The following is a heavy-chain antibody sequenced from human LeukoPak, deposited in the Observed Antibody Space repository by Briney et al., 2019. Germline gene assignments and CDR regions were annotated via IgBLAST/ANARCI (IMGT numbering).Heavy chain of an antibody. CDR2: ISAYNGSR. CDR1: GYTFTSSG. D-gene: IGHD3-22*01. J-gene: IGHJ4*02. Sequence: ASVTLSCTSAGYTFTSSGISWMRQPPGPGLEWMGWISAYNGSRHSEQKVQVRVTMTTYTSTTTAYMALRILKSDATDVYDCARGFPPRRQYDSSGYSSYYFDYWGQGTLVTVSS. V-gene: IGHV1-18*01. CDR3: ARGFPPRRQYDSSGYSSYYFDY.